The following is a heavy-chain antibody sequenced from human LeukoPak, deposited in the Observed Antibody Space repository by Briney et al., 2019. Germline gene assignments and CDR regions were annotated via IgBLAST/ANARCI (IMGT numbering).Heavy chain of an antibody. D-gene: IGHD3-10*01. CDR2: IYYSGSA. CDR3: ARVARGQTGYCDY. CDR1: GGSISSCC. Sequence: SETLSLTCTVSGGSISSCCWWWRRQPPGKGLEWIGYIYYSGSANYNPSLKSRVTISVDTSKNQFSLKLSSVTAADTAVYYCARVARGQTGYCDYWGEGTLVTVSS. V-gene: IGHV4-59*01. J-gene: IGHJ4*02.